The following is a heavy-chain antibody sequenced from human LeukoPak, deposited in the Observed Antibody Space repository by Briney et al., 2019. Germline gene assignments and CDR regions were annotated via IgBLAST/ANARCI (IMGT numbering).Heavy chain of an antibody. CDR1: GFTFSSYA. J-gene: IGHJ4*02. CDR2: ISGSGGST. V-gene: IGHV3-23*01. D-gene: IGHD6-13*01. Sequence: TGGSLRLSCAASGFTFSSYAMSWVRQAPGKGLEWVSAISGSGGSTYYADSVKGRFTISRDNSKNTLYLQMNSLRAEDTAVYYCAKDIAAAGSVGIGFDYWGQGTLVTVSS. CDR3: AKDIAAAGSVGIGFDY.